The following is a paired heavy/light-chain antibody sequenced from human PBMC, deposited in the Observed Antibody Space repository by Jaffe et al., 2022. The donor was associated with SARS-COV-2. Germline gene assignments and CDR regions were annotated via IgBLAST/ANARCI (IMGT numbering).Light chain of an antibody. CDR2: KAS. CDR1: QSISSW. Sequence: DIQMTQSPSTLSASVGDRVTITCRASQSISSWLAWYQQKPGKAPNLLIYKASSLESGVPSRFGGSGSGTEFTLTISSLQPDDFATYYCQQYSSYPLTFGGGTKVEIK. J-gene: IGKJ4*01. V-gene: IGKV1-5*03. CDR3: QQYSSYPLT.
Heavy chain of an antibody. CDR1: GFTLSTYG. D-gene: IGHD2-2*01. V-gene: IGHV3-30*03. J-gene: IGHJ4*02. CDR3: AVSARGLCSSTNCYMFSY. Sequence: QVQLVESGGGVVQPGRSLRLSCAASGFTLSTYGMHWVRQAPGKGLEWVAVISYDGSNKYYADSVKGRFTMSRDISKNTLYLEMNSLRAEDTALYYCAVSARGLCSSTNCYMFSYWGQGALVTVSS. CDR2: ISYDGSNK.